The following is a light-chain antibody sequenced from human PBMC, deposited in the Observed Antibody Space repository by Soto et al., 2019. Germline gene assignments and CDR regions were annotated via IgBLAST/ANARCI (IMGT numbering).Light chain of an antibody. CDR1: QSVSGS. CDR2: GAS. J-gene: IGKJ4*01. V-gene: IGKV3-15*01. Sequence: EIVMTQSPATLSVSPGERVTLSCRASQSVSGSLAGYQQKPGEVPRLLMYGASTRATGVPASFSGSGSGTEFTLTISSLQSEDFAVYFCQQYHNWLFPCDGRPSVEIK. CDR3: QQYHNWLFP.